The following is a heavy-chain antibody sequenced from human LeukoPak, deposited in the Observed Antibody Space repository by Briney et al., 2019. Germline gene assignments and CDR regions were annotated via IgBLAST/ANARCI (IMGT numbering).Heavy chain of an antibody. CDR2: ISTVSTYT. J-gene: IGHJ6*03. CDR1: GFTFTDYS. V-gene: IGHV3-21*06. D-gene: IGHD6-25*01. Sequence: GGSLRLSCAPSGFTFTDYSMNWVRQAPGKGLEWVASISTVSTYTFYADSVKGRFSISRDNVRNLLYLQMSSQGAEDTAVYYCARDGSGFYLYNYMDVWGKGTTVTVSS. CDR3: ARDGSGFYLYNYMDV.